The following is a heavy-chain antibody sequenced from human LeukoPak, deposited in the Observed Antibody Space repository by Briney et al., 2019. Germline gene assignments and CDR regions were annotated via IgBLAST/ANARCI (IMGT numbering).Heavy chain of an antibody. CDR3: AKATFTKWELLPFDY. V-gene: IGHV3-30*02. CDR1: GFTFSSYG. CDR2: MRYDGSYE. Sequence: GGSLRLSCAASGFTFSSYGMHWVRQAPGKGLEWVAFMRYDGSYEYYADSVKGRFTISRDNSRNTLYLQMISLRPEDTAVYYCAKATFTKWELLPFDYWGQGTLVSVSS. J-gene: IGHJ4*02. D-gene: IGHD1-26*01.